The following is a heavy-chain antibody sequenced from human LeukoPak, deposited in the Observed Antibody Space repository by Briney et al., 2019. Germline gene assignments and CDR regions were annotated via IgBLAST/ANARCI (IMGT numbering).Heavy chain of an antibody. V-gene: IGHV1-18*01. D-gene: IGHD3-9*01. CDR3: AREWWGYDVLTGDNWFDP. Sequence: ASVKVSCKASGYPFTTYGINWVRQAPGQGLEWMGWINTYNGDTNYAQKFQGRVTMTTDTSTSTVYIELRSLTCDDTAAYYCAREWWGYDVLTGDNWFDPWGQGTLVTVSS. CDR1: GYPFTTYG. J-gene: IGHJ5*02. CDR2: INTYNGDT.